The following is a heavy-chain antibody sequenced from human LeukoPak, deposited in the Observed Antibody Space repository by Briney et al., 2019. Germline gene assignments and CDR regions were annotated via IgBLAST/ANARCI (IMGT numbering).Heavy chain of an antibody. J-gene: IGHJ5*02. CDR3: ARLTLNSNYWFDP. V-gene: IGHV5-51*01. D-gene: IGHD4/OR15-4a*01. CDR2: IYPGDSDT. Sequence: GESLEISWQGSGYSFTSYWIGWVRQMPGKGLEWMGIIYPGDSDTRYSPSFQGQVTISADKSISTAYLQWSSLKASDTAMYYCARLTLNSNYWFDPWGQGTLVTVSS. CDR1: GYSFTSYW.